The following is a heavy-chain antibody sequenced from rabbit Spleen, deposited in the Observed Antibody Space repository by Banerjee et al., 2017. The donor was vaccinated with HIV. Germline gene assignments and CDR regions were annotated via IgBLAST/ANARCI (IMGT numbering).Heavy chain of an antibody. V-gene: IGHV1S40*01. Sequence: QSLEESGGDMVKPGASLTLTCTASGFSFSTSYYICWVRQAPGKGLEWIGCGYPDGIGSTAYASWAKGRFTISKSSSTTLTLQMTSLTAADTATYFCARGSAAMTMVITGFYLTLWGPGTLVTVS. CDR3: ARGSAAMTMVITGFYLTL. J-gene: IGHJ4*01. CDR1: GFSFSTSYY. CDR2: GYPDGIGST. D-gene: IGHD2-1*01.